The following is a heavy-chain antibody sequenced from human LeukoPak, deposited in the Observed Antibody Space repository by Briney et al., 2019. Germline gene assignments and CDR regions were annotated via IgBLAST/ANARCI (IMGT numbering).Heavy chain of an antibody. CDR3: AKPDSGRRGC. J-gene: IGHJ4*02. Sequence: GGSLRLSCAASGFTFSSYAMSWVRQAPGKGLEWVSGISGSGGSTYFADSVKGRFTISRDNSKSTLYLQMNSLRAEDTAVYYCAKPDSGRRGCWGQGTLVTVSS. CDR2: ISGSGGST. D-gene: IGHD1-26*01. V-gene: IGHV3-23*01. CDR1: GFTFSSYA.